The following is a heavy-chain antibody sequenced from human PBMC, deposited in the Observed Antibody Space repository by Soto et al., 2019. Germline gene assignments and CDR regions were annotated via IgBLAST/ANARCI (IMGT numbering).Heavy chain of an antibody. J-gene: IGHJ4*02. CDR1: GGTFGSYA. CDR3: AKIRWTISLQEEDAI. Sequence: QVQLVQSGAEVKKPGSSVKVSCKSSGGTFGSYAISWVRQAPGQGLEWMGGVIPIFGTPHYAQKFHGRVTITEEIPTSTAYLELSSLKSADTAVYYCAKIRWTISLQEEDAIWGQGTLVTVSS. CDR2: VIPIFGTP. D-gene: IGHD2-15*01. V-gene: IGHV1-69*06.